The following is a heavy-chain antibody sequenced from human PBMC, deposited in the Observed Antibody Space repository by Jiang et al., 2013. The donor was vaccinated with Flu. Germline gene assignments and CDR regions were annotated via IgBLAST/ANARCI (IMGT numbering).Heavy chain of an antibody. CDR3: AGWDFYYYYGMDV. J-gene: IGHJ6*04. CDR1: GGSFSGYY. D-gene: IGHD1-26*01. V-gene: IGHV4-34*01. CDR2: INHSGST. Sequence: LLKPSETRSLTCAVYGGSFSGYYWSWIRQPPGKGLEWIGEINHSGSTNYNPSLKSRVTISVDTSKNQFSLKLSSVTAADTAVYYCAGWDFYYYYGMDVWGKGTTVTVSS.